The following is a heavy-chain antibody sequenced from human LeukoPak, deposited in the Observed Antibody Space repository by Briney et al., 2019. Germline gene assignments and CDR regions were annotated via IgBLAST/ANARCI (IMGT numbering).Heavy chain of an antibody. J-gene: IGHJ4*02. CDR2: INPNSGGT. V-gene: IGHV1-2*02. CDR1: GYTFTDYY. Sequence: ASVKVSCKASGYTFTDYYMHWVRQAPGQGLEWVGWINPNSGGTSYAQKFQDRVTPTRDTSITTAYMELSRLRSDDTAVYYCARHPNLDYWGQGTLVIVSS. CDR3: ARHPNLDY.